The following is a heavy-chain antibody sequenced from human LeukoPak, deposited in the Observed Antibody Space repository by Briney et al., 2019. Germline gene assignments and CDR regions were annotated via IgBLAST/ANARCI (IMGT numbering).Heavy chain of an antibody. D-gene: IGHD3-16*01. J-gene: IGHJ4*02. V-gene: IGHV3-74*01. CDR2: INSDERRT. CDR1: GFTFSVAW. Sequence: PGRALRLSCAAPGFTFSVAWMHSVREAPGEGRVWVSRINSDERRTSYADSIKDRFTNSRDNAKSTQYLQMNSLRAEDTAVYYCSRETATYANWGQGTLVTVSS. CDR3: SRETATYAN.